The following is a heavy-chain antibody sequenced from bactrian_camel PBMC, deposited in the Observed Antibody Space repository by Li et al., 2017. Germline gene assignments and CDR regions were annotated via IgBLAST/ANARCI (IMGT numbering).Heavy chain of an antibody. J-gene: IGHJ4*01. CDR3: AIDDFAPCRKGWWRLTHAL. D-gene: IGHD7*01. Sequence: HVQLVESGGGLVQAGGSLRLSCATRGYYYTDYCMGWFRQAPGKEREGVASIERDGSTYYADSVKGRFAISKDNAEPTLYLQMDSLEPDDTAMYYCAIDDFAPCRKGWWRLTHALRGQGTQVTVS. CDR1: GYYYTDYC. CDR2: IERDGST. V-gene: IGHV3S1*01.